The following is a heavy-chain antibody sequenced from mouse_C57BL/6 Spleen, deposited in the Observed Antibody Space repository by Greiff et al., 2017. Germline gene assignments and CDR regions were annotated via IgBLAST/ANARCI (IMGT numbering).Heavy chain of an antibody. CDR1: GYTFTSYW. CDR3: ARDGYYGSSPFAY. D-gene: IGHD1-1*01. Sequence: QVQLQQPGAELVMPGASVKLSCKASGYTFTSYWMHWVKQRPGQGLEWIGEIDPSDSYTNYNQKFKGKSTLTVDKSSSTAYMQLSSLTSEDAAVYDCARDGYYGSSPFAYWGQGTLVTVSA. J-gene: IGHJ3*01. V-gene: IGHV1-69*01. CDR2: IDPSDSYT.